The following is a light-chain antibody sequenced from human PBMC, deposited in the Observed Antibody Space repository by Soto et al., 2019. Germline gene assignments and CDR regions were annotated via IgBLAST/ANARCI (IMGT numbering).Light chain of an antibody. J-gene: IGKJ1*01. CDR1: QSISSY. CDR2: AAS. Sequence: DIQMTQSPSSLSASVGDRVTITCRASQSISSYLNWYQQKPGKAPKLLIYAASSLQSGVPSRFSGSGSETDLTLTISSLQPEDFATYYGQQSYSTSWTFGQGTKVEIK. V-gene: IGKV1-39*01. CDR3: QQSYSTSWT.